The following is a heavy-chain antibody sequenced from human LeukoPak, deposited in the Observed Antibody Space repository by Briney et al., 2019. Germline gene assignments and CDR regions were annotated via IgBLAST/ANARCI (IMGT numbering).Heavy chain of an antibody. CDR3: ARFGGVYFDY. CDR1: GFTVSGNY. J-gene: IGHJ4*02. V-gene: IGHV3-53*01. D-gene: IGHD3-16*01. Sequence: GGSLRLSCAASGFTVSGNYMSWVRQAPGKGPECVAVIYSGGDTYYADSVKGRFTISRDKSKNTLYLQMNSLRAEDTAVYYCARFGGVYFDYWGQGTLVTVSS. CDR2: IYSGGDT.